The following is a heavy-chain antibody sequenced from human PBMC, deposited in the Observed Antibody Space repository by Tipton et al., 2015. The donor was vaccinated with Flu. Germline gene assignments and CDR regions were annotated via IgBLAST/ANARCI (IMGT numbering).Heavy chain of an antibody. Sequence: SLRLSCAASGFTFSSYSMSWVRQAPGKGLEWVSYISSSGSTIYYADSVKGRFTISRDNSKNTLYLQMSSLRAEDTAVYYCVKDAPPSLYYDFWSGYHYYYYMDVWGKGTTVTVSS. V-gene: IGHV3-48*01. CDR1: GFTFSSYS. J-gene: IGHJ6*03. CDR3: VKDAPPSLYYDFWSGYHYYYYMDV. CDR2: ISSSGSTI. D-gene: IGHD3-3*01.